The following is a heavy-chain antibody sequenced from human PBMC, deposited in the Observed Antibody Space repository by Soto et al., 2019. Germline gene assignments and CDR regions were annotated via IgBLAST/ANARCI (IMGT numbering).Heavy chain of an antibody. CDR1: GYTFTSYG. Sequence: GASVKVSCKASGYTFTSYGIIWVRQAPGQGLEWMGWISAYNGNTNYAQKLQGRVTMTTDTSTSTAYMELRSLRSDDTAVYYCARKDSRNYYYYGMDVWGQGTTVTVSS. CDR2: ISAYNGNT. CDR3: ARKDSRNYYYYGMDV. J-gene: IGHJ6*02. V-gene: IGHV1-18*01.